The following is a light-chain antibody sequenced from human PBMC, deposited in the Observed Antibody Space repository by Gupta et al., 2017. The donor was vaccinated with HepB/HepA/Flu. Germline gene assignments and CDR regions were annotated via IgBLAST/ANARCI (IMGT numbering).Light chain of an antibody. Sequence: AIRMTQSPSSFSASTGDRVTITCRASQGISSYLAWYQQKPGKAPKLLIYAASTLQSGVPSRFSGSGSGTDFTLTISWLQSEDFATYYCLQDSSYPWTFGQGTKVEIK. J-gene: IGKJ1*01. CDR3: LQDSSYPWT. CDR2: AAS. V-gene: IGKV1-8*01. CDR1: QGISSY.